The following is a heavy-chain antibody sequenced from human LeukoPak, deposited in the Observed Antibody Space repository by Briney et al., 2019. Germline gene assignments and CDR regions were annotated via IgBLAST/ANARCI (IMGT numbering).Heavy chain of an antibody. CDR3: ARRTGSYSFDY. D-gene: IGHD3-10*01. V-gene: IGHV4-59*01. Sequence: PSETPSLTCTVSGGSISSYYWSWIRQPPGKGLEWIGYIYYSGSTNYNPSLKSRVTISVDTSKNQFSLKLSSVTAADTAVYYCARRTGSYSFDYWGQGTLVTVSS. CDR1: GGSISSYY. J-gene: IGHJ4*02. CDR2: IYYSGST.